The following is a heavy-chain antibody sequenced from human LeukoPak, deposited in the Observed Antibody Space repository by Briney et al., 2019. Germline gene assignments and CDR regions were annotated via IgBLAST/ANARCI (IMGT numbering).Heavy chain of an antibody. D-gene: IGHD5-18*01. Sequence: GGSLRLSCAASGFTFSDYYMSWVRQAPGKGLEWVSAISGSGGSTYYADSVKGRFTISRDNSKNTLYLQMNSLRAEDTAVYYCAKDLWIPLFDYWGQGTLVTVSS. CDR2: ISGSGGST. J-gene: IGHJ4*02. V-gene: IGHV3-23*01. CDR1: GFTFSDYY. CDR3: AKDLWIPLFDY.